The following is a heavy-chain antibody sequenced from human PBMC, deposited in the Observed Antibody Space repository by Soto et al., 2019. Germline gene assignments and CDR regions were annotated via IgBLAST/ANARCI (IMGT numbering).Heavy chain of an antibody. J-gene: IGHJ6*02. Sequence: QVQLQESGPGLVKPSQTLSLTCTVSGGSISSGGYYWTWIRQHPGKGLEWIGYIYYSGSTYYNPSLKSRVTISVDTSKNQFSLKLRSVTAADTAVYYCATEHDYNGNLGGMDVWGQGTTVTVSS. V-gene: IGHV4-31*03. CDR3: ATEHDYNGNLGGMDV. D-gene: IGHD4-4*01. CDR1: GGSISSGGYY. CDR2: IYYSGST.